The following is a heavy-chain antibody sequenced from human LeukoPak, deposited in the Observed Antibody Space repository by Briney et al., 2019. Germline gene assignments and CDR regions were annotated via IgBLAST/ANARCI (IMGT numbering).Heavy chain of an antibody. D-gene: IGHD6-19*01. CDR2: IWYDGSNK. Sequence: PGGSLRLSCTASGFTFGDYALSWFRQAPGKGLEWVAVIWYDGSNKYYADSVRGRFTISRDNSKNTLYLQMNSLRAEDTAVYYCARAPYSSGWYGVVDYWGQGTLVTVSS. CDR1: GFTFGDYA. CDR3: ARAPYSSGWYGVVDY. J-gene: IGHJ4*02. V-gene: IGHV3-33*01.